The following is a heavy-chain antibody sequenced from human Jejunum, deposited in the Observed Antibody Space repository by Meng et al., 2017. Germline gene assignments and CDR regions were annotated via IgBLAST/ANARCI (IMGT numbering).Heavy chain of an antibody. Sequence: QGQLQGSGPGLGRPSGARALTGAVSGGFSSIYWWSWLRQPPGKGLEWIGEMHQSGSSNYNPSLKSRLTMSVDESKNHFSLKLNSVTAADTAVYYCARGWKYAWFNWGQGTLVTVSS. CDR1: GGFSSIYW. D-gene: IGHD1-7*01. CDR2: MHQSGSS. V-gene: IGHV4-4*02. CDR3: ARGWKYAWFN. J-gene: IGHJ4*02.